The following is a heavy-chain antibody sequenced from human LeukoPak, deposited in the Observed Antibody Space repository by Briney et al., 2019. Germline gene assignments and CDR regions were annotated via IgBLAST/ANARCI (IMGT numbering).Heavy chain of an antibody. V-gene: IGHV4-59*01. Sequence: SETLSLTCTVSGGSISSYYWSWIRQPPGKGLEWIGYIYYSGTTNYNPSLKSRVTISVDTSKNQFSLKLSSVTAADTAVYYCARGVYIAAAQYGYWVQGTLVTVSS. J-gene: IGHJ4*02. CDR2: IYYSGTT. D-gene: IGHD6-13*01. CDR3: ARGVYIAAAQYGY. CDR1: GGSISSYY.